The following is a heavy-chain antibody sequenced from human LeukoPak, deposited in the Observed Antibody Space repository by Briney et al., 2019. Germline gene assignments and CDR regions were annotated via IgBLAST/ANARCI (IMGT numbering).Heavy chain of an antibody. J-gene: IGHJ5*02. CDR2: ISYSGST. Sequence: SETLSLTCAVSGGSISSYYWSWIRQPPGKGLEYIGYISYSGSTNYNPSLKSRVTISVDTSKNQFSLKLSSVTAADTAVYYCAADFAVVVPAAMRRGIDPWGQGTLVTVSS. D-gene: IGHD2-2*01. CDR1: GGSISSYY. V-gene: IGHV4-59*01. CDR3: AADFAVVVPAAMRRGIDP.